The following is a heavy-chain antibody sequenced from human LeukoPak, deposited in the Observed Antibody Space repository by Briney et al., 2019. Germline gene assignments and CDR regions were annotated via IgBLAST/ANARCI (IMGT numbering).Heavy chain of an antibody. CDR2: IDSNGIDK. D-gene: IGHD4-17*01. Sequence: GGSLRLSCVASGFXFSRYWIYWVRQAPGKGPMWVSRIDSNGIDKRYADSVKGRFTISRDNAENTLYLQMHSLRAEDTALYHCARGGNYGSMDYWGQGTLVTVS. CDR3: ARGGNYGSMDY. J-gene: IGHJ4*02. V-gene: IGHV3-74*01. CDR1: GFXFSRYW.